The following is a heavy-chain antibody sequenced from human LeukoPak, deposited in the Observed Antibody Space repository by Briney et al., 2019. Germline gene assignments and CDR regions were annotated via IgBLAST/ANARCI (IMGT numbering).Heavy chain of an antibody. D-gene: IGHD5-18*01. CDR2: IGTTGDT. Sequence: GGSLRLSCAVSGFTFSSHDLHWVRHAAGKGLEWVSTIGTTGDTFYPDSVKGRFTISRESAKNSFYLQMNSLRAGDTAVYYCARDLRGYRYGGYPYFYGMDVWGQGTTVTVSS. CDR3: ARDLRGYRYGGYPYFYGMDV. V-gene: IGHV3-13*01. J-gene: IGHJ6*02. CDR1: GFTFSSHD.